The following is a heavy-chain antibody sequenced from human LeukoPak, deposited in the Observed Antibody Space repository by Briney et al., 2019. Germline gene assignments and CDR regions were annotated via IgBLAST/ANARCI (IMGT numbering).Heavy chain of an antibody. CDR3: ARDLGYCSGGSCNWFDP. V-gene: IGHV4-59*01. CDR2: IYYSGST. CDR1: GGSISSYY. D-gene: IGHD2-15*01. Sequence: SETLSLTCTVSGGSISSYYWSWIRGPPGKGLEGIGYIYYSGSTNYNPSLKSRVTISVDTSKNQFPLKLSSVTAADTAVYYCARDLGYCSGGSCNWFDPWGQGTLVTVSS. J-gene: IGHJ5*02.